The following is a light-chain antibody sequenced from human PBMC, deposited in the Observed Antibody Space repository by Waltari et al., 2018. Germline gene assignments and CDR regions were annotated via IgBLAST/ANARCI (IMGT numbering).Light chain of an antibody. Sequence: QSALTQPRSVSGSPGQSVTISCTGTSSNVGDYDFVPWYQHHPDKVPKLLIYDLASRPSGVPDRFSGSKSGNTASLSISGLQADDEATYYCCSYAGDYTWVFGGGTKLTVL. CDR2: DLA. CDR3: CSYAGDYTWV. J-gene: IGLJ3*02. CDR1: SSNVGDYDF. V-gene: IGLV2-11*01.